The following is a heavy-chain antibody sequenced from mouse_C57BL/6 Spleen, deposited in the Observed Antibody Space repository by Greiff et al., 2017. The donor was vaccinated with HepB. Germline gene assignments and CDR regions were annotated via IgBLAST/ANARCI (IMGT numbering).Heavy chain of an antibody. D-gene: IGHD1-1*01. CDR3: ARRGLLPAYYYAMDY. CDR2: IWTGGGT. CDR1: GFSLTSYA. V-gene: IGHV2-9-1*01. J-gene: IGHJ4*01. Sequence: VKLMESGPGLVAPSQSLSITCTVSGFSLTSYAISWVRQPPGKGLEWLGVIWTGGGTNYNSALKSRLSISKDNSKSQVFLKMNSLQTDDTARYYCARRGLLPAYYYAMDYWGQGTSVTVSS.